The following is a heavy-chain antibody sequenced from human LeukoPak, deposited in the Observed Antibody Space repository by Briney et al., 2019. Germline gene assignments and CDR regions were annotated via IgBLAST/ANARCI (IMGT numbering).Heavy chain of an antibody. CDR2: MNPKSGNT. V-gene: IGHV1-8*01. Sequence: GASVKVSCKASGYTFISYDIVWLRQATGQGLEWMGYMNPKSGNTDYVQNFQGRVTMTRDTSITTAYMESSGLRSEDTAVYYCARKIASTRLGVRYYYMDVWGEGTTVTISS. J-gene: IGHJ6*03. CDR3: ARKIASTRLGVRYYYMDV. D-gene: IGHD2-2*01. CDR1: GYTFISYD.